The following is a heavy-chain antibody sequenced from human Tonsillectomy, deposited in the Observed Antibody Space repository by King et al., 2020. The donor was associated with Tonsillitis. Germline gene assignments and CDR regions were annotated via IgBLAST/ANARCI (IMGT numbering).Heavy chain of an antibody. CDR3: AKEAIGFCIGPNCYFDY. CDR2: MSYDGSDK. D-gene: IGHD2-15*01. Sequence: VQLVESGGGVVQPGRSLRLSCAASGFSLSSYGMYWVRQAPGKGLEWVAAMSYDGSDKYYADSVKGRFTISSDTSKDTLYLQMNSLRAEDTAVYYCAKEAIGFCIGPNCYFDYWGQGTLVTVSS. J-gene: IGHJ4*02. CDR1: GFSLSSYG. V-gene: IGHV3-30*18.